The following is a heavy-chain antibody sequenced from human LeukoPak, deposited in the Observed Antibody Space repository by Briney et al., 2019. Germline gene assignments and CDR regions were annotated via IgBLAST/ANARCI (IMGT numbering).Heavy chain of an antibody. J-gene: IGHJ4*02. D-gene: IGHD3-22*01. CDR3: AKRGVVIRVILVGFHKEAYYFDS. CDR1: GITISNYG. Sequence: GGSLRLSCAVSGITISNYGMSWVRQAPGKGLEWVAGISDSGGRTNYADSVKGRFTISRDNPKNTLYLQMNSLRTEDTAVYFCAKRGVVIRVILVGFHKEAYYFDSWGQGALVTVSS. V-gene: IGHV3-23*01. CDR2: ISDSGGRT.